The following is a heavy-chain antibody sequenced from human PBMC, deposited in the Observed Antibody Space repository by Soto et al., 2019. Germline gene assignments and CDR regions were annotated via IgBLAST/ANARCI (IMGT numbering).Heavy chain of an antibody. CDR3: ARGGPPLDY. V-gene: IGHV1-3*05. Sequence: QVQLVQSGAEEKKPGASVKVSCKASGYTFSSYAMHWVRQAPGQRLEWMGWTNAGNGNTKYSQKFQGRVTITRDTSASTAYMELSRLRSEDTAVYYCARGGPPLDYWGQGTLVTVSS. J-gene: IGHJ4*02. CDR2: TNAGNGNT. CDR1: GYTFSSYA. D-gene: IGHD3-10*01.